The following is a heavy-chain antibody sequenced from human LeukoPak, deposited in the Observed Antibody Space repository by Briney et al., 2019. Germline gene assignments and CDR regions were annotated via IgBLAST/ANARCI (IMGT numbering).Heavy chain of an antibody. Sequence: SETLSLTCSVSGGSINNYYWSWFRQPPGKGLEWIAYIYYSGSTNYNPSFKRRVTISVDTSRSQFSLKLSSVIAADTAVYYCARHNARLRGWIGEVDFWGQGALVTVSS. CDR1: GGSINNYY. CDR3: ARHNARLRGWIGEVDF. J-gene: IGHJ4*02. V-gene: IGHV4-59*08. D-gene: IGHD3-10*01. CDR2: IYYSGST.